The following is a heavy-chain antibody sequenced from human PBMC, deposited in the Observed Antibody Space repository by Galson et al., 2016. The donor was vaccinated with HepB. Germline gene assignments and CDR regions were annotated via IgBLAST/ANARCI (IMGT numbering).Heavy chain of an antibody. J-gene: IGHJ6*02. D-gene: IGHD5-18*01. CDR2: ISWDGVTT. CDR3: AKDKNTAVESFYSGMDV. Sequence: SLRLSCAASGFTFDDYTMHWVRQAPGKGLEWVSLISWDGVTTYYADSLRGRFTISRDNSKNSLYLQMNSLTTDDTALYYCAKDKNTAVESFYSGMDVWGQGTTVTVS. CDR1: GFTFDDYT. V-gene: IGHV3-43*01.